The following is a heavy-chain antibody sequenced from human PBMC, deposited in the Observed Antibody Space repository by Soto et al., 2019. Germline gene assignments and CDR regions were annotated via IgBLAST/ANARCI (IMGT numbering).Heavy chain of an antibody. V-gene: IGHV3-23*03. D-gene: IGHD3-3*01. J-gene: IGHJ4*02. Sequence: GGSLRLSCAASGFTFSSYWMSWVRQAPGKGLVWVSRIHSGGSITAYADSVKGRFTISRDNSKNTLYLQMNSLRAEDTAVYYCAKLTRLRFLEWYYFDYWGQGTLVTVSS. CDR3: AKLTRLRFLEWYYFDY. CDR2: IHSGGSIT. CDR1: GFTFSSYW.